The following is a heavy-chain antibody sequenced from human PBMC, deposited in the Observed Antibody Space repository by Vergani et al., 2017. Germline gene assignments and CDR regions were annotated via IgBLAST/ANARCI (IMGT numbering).Heavy chain of an antibody. J-gene: IGHJ4*02. Sequence: QVLLQASGPGMVKPSETLSLTCTVSGGSIRSYYWSWIRQPPGQGLEWIGSAHYTENTIYNPSLKSRVTISLDTSKNQFSLRLTSVTAADTAVYYCAGDSHSWQRADYWGQGTLVTVSS. CDR3: AGDSHSWQRADY. CDR1: GGSIRSYY. D-gene: IGHD6-13*01. CDR2: AHYTENT. V-gene: IGHV4-59*01.